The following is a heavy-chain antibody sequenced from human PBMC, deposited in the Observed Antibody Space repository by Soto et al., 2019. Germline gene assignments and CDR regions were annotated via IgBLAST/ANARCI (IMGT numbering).Heavy chain of an antibody. V-gene: IGHV3-23*01. CDR1: GFTFSSYA. D-gene: IGHD1-26*01. CDR2: ISGSGGST. Sequence: EVQLLESGGGLVQPGGSLRLSCAASGFTFSSYAMRWVRQAPGKGLERVSAISGSGGSTYYADSVKGRFTISRDNSKNMLYLQMNSLRAEDTAVYYCARRGSGSYYDYWGQGTLVTVSS. CDR3: ARRGSGSYYDY. J-gene: IGHJ4*02.